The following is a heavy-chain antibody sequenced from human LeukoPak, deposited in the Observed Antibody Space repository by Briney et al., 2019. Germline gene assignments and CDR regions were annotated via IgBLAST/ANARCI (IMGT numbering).Heavy chain of an antibody. CDR1: GFTFSSYA. V-gene: IGHV3-30*18. CDR3: AKDLLTYYYGSGSPFDY. D-gene: IGHD3-10*01. CDR2: ISYDGSNK. Sequence: GGSLRLSCAASGFTFSSYAMSWVRQAPGKGLEWVAVISYDGSNKYYADSVKGRFTISRDNSKNTLYLQMNSLRAEDTAVYYCAKDLLTYYYGSGSPFDYWGQGTLVTVSS. J-gene: IGHJ4*02.